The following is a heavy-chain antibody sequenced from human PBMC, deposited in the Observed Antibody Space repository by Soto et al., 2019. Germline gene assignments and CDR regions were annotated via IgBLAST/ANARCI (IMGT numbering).Heavy chain of an antibody. Sequence: HPVGSLRLSCAASGFTFSSYAMSWVRQAPGKGLEWVSAISGSGGSTYYADSVKGRFTISRDNSKNTLYLQMNSLRAEDTAVYYCAKGGSSYSSSWYHYGMDVWGQGTTVTVSS. CDR3: AKGGSSYSSSWYHYGMDV. CDR2: ISGSGGST. D-gene: IGHD6-13*01. CDR1: GFTFSSYA. V-gene: IGHV3-23*01. J-gene: IGHJ6*02.